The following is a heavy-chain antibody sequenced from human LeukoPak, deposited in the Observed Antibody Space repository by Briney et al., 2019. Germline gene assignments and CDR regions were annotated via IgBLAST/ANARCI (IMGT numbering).Heavy chain of an antibody. CDR3: ARGSRWELPLDY. D-gene: IGHD1-26*01. V-gene: IGHV4-34*01. CDR2: INHSGST. Sequence: SETLSLTCAVYGGSFSGYYWSWIRKSPGKGLEWIGEINHSGSTNYNPSLKSRVTISLDTSKNQFSLKLSSVTAADTAVYYCARGSRWELPLDYWGQGTLVTVSS. J-gene: IGHJ4*02. CDR1: GGSFSGYY.